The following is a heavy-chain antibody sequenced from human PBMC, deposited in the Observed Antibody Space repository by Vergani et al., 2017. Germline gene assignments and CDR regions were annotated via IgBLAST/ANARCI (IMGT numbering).Heavy chain of an antibody. V-gene: IGHV5-51*01. CDR2: IYPGDSDT. J-gene: IGHJ4*02. D-gene: IGHD6-19*01. Sequence: EVQLVQSGAEVKKPGESLKISCKGSGYSFTSYWIGWVRQMPGKGLEWMGIIYPGDSDTRYSPSFQGQVTISADKSISTAYLQWSSLKATDTAMYYCARLSSGWYFNYYFDYWGQGTLVTVSS. CDR3: ARLSSGWYFNYYFDY. CDR1: GYSFTSYW.